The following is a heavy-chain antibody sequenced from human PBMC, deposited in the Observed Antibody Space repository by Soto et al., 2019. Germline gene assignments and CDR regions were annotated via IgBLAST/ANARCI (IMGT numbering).Heavy chain of an antibody. V-gene: IGHV1-24*01. D-gene: IGHD3-9*01. Sequence: ASVKVSCKVSGYTLTELSMHWVRQAPGKGLEWMGGFDPEDGETIYAQKFQGRVTMTEDTSTDTAYMELSGLRSEDTAVYYCATVGTSLRYFDWFTSTPHLDYWGQGTLVTVSS. CDR1: GYTLTELS. CDR3: ATVGTSLRYFDWFTSTPHLDY. J-gene: IGHJ4*02. CDR2: FDPEDGET.